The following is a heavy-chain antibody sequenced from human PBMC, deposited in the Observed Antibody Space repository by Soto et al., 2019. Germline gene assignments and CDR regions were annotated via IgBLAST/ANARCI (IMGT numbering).Heavy chain of an antibody. CDR3: ARAAAGEYYYYYYGMDV. CDR2: IYYSGST. Sequence: SETLSLTCAVSGGSVSSGSYYWSWIRQPPGKGLEWIGYIYYSGSTNYNPSLKSRVTISVDTSKNQFSLKLSSVTAADTAVYYCARAAAGEYYYYYYGMDVWGQGTTVTVSS. V-gene: IGHV4-61*01. J-gene: IGHJ6*02. D-gene: IGHD6-13*01. CDR1: GGSVSSGSYY.